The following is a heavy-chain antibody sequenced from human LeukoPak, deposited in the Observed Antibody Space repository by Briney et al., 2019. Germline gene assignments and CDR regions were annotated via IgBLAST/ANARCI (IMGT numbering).Heavy chain of an antibody. J-gene: IGHJ6*02. CDR2: ISSSGGST. Sequence: GGSLRLSCAASGFTFSNYAMSWVRQAPGKGLQWVSTISSSGGSTYYADSVKGRFTISRDNSKNTLYLQMNSLRDEDTAVYYCARDDGQHYGLDVWGQGTTVTVSS. CDR1: GFTFSNYA. CDR3: ARDDGQHYGLDV. V-gene: IGHV3-23*01.